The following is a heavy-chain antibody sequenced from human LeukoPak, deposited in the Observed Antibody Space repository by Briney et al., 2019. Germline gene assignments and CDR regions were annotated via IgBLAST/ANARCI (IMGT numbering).Heavy chain of an antibody. CDR1: GGSISSGGYS. CDR3: ARGWGPAYCGGDCHRHFDY. Sequence: SETLSLTCAVSGGSISSGGYSYNWIRQPPGKGLEWIGYIYNSGSTSYNPSLKSRVIMSVDTSKNQFSLRLSFVTAADTAVYYCARGWGPAYCGGDCHRHFDYWGQGALATVSS. J-gene: IGHJ4*02. V-gene: IGHV4-30-4*07. D-gene: IGHD2-21*02. CDR2: IYNSGST.